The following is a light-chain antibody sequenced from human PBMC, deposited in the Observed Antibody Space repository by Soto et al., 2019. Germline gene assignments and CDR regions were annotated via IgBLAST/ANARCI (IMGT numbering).Light chain of an antibody. Sequence: EIVLTQSPGTLSLSPGERATLSCRASQSVSSNYLAWYQQKRGQAPRLLIYGASSRATGIPTRFSGSGSGTGFTLTISRLEPEDFSVYYCQQYDTSPRTFGQGTKVEI. V-gene: IGKV3-20*01. J-gene: IGKJ1*01. CDR2: GAS. CDR1: QSVSSNY. CDR3: QQYDTSPRT.